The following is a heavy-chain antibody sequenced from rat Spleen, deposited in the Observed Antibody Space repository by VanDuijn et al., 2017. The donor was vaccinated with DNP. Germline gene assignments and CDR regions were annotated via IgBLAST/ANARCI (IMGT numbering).Heavy chain of an antibody. CDR1: GFTFSNYY. CDR3: ARSQGYYYDGSYYPFAY. CDR2: ISTGGGNI. D-gene: IGHD1-12*02. Sequence: EVQLVESGGGLVQPGRSLKLSCAASGFTFSNYYMAWVRQAPTRGLEWVAAISTGGGNIYYRDSVKGRFTISRDNARSTLYLQMDSVQTEDTAMYFCARSQGYYYDGSYYPFAYWGQGILVTVSS. J-gene: IGHJ3*01. V-gene: IGHV5-25*01.